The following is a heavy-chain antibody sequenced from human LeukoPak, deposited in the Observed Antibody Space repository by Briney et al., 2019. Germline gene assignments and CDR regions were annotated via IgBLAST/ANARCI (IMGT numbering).Heavy chain of an antibody. CDR3: ARDHNYAFDN. D-gene: IGHD1-1*01. J-gene: IGHJ4*02. CDR2: IGISSGNT. Sequence: PGGSLRLSCAASGFTFSDYSMNRVRQAPGKGLEWISYIGISSGNTKYADSVKGRFTISGDNAKNSLYLQMSSLRVEDTAVYYCARDHNYAFDNWGQGTLVTVSS. CDR1: GFTFSDYS. V-gene: IGHV3-48*04.